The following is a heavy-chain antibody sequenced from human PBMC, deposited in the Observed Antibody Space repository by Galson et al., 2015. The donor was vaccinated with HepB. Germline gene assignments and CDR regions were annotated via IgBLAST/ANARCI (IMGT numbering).Heavy chain of an antibody. CDR1: GFTFSSYA. CDR2: ISYDGSNK. CDR3: ASDTIVVVSHY. J-gene: IGHJ4*02. Sequence: SLRLSCAASGFTFSSYAMHWVRQAPGKGLEWVAVISYDGSNKYYADSVKGRFTISRDNSKNTLYLQMNSLRAEDTAVYYCASDTIVVVSHYWVQGTLVTVSS. D-gene: IGHD3-22*01. V-gene: IGHV3-30-3*01.